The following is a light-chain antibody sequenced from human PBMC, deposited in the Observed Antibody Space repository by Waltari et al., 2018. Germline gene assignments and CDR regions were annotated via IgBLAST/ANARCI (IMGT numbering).Light chain of an antibody. Sequence: AIQMTQSPSSLSASVGDRVTITCRASQGIRNDLGWYQQKPGEAPKLLIYAASTLQSGVSSRFSGSGSGTDFTLTISSLQPEEFATYYCLQDYNYPLTFGGGTKVEIK. CDR2: AAS. CDR3: LQDYNYPLT. CDR1: QGIRND. V-gene: IGKV1-6*01. J-gene: IGKJ4*01.